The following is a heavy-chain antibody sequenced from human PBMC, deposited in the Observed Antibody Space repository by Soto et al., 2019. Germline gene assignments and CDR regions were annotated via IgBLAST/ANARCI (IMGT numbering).Heavy chain of an antibody. V-gene: IGHV3-53*01. CDR2: IYSGGST. J-gene: IGHJ5*02. CDR1: GFTVSINY. CDR3: ARHWNGFDP. D-gene: IGHD1-1*01. Sequence: EVQLVESGGGLIQPGGSLRLSCAASGFTVSINYMSWVRQAPGKGLEWVSDIYSGGSTYYADSVKGRLTISRDDSKNTLYLQMNSLRVGDTAVYYCARHWNGFDPWGQGTLVTVSS.